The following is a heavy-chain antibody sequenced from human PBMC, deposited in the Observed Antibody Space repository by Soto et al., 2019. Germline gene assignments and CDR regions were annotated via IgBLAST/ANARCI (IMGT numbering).Heavy chain of an antibody. D-gene: IGHD5-12*01. CDR2: IGTAGDT. CDR1: GFTFSSYD. V-gene: IGHV3-13*01. J-gene: IGHJ6*02. Sequence: GGSLRLSCAASGFTFSSYDMHWVRQATGKGLEWVSAIGTAGDTYYPGSVKGRFTISRENAKNSLYLQMNSLRAEDTAVYYCARAGYSGYDGRLGGMDVWGQGTTVTVSS. CDR3: ARAGYSGYDGRLGGMDV.